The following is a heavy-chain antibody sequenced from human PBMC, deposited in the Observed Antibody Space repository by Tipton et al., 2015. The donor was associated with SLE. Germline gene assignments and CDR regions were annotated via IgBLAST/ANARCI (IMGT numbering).Heavy chain of an antibody. CDR2: IFYSGTT. V-gene: IGHV4-59*08. Sequence: TLSLTCTVSGVSISSYYWSWIRQPPGKGLEWIAFIFYSGTTNYNPSLKSRVTISGDTSKNQLSLKLSSVTAADTAVYYCARHYAFTFDYWGQGTLVTVSS. CDR1: GVSISSYY. D-gene: IGHD2-2*01. J-gene: IGHJ4*02. CDR3: ARHYAFTFDY.